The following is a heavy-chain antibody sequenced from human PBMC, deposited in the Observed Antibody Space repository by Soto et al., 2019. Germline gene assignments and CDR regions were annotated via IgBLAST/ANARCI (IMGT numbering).Heavy chain of an antibody. CDR1: GGSISSYY. D-gene: IGHD3-22*01. CDR3: ARDLPFDSSGYFYYYYYYGMDV. J-gene: IGHJ6*02. V-gene: IGHV4-4*07. CDR2: IYTSGST. Sequence: SETLSLTCTVSGGSISSYYWSWIRQPAGKGLEWIGRIYTSGSTNYNPSLKSRVTMSVETSKNQFSLKLSSVTAADTAVYYCARDLPFDSSGYFYYYYYYGMDVWGQGTTVTVSS.